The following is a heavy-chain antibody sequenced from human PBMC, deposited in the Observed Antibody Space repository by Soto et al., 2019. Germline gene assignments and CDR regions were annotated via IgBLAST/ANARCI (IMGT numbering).Heavy chain of an antibody. J-gene: IGHJ4*02. Sequence: SETLSLTCAVYGGSFSGYYWSWIRQPPGKGLEWIGEINHSGSTNYNPSLKSRVTISVDTSTSTAYMELRSLRSDDTAVYYCARDGPYYYDSSGILGMNYWGQGTLVTVSS. CDR3: ARDGPYYYDSSGILGMNY. V-gene: IGHV4-34*01. CDR2: INHSGST. CDR1: GGSFSGYY. D-gene: IGHD3-22*01.